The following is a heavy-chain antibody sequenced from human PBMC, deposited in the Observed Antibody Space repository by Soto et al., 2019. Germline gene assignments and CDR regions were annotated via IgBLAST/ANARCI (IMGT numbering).Heavy chain of an antibody. V-gene: IGHV4-39*01. CDR2: IYYSGST. J-gene: IGHJ5*02. D-gene: IGHD2-2*01. CDR3: ASTIVVVPALRSNWFDP. CDR1: GGSISSSSYY. Sequence: SETLSLTCTVSGGSISSSSYYWGWIRQPPGKGLERIGSIYYSGSTYYNPSLKSRVTISVDTSKNQFSLKLSSVTAADTAVKYCASTIVVVPALRSNWFDPWGQGTLVTVSS.